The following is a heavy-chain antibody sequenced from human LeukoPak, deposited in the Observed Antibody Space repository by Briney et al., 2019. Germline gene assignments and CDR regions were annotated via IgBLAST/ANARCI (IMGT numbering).Heavy chain of an antibody. V-gene: IGHV1-18*01. CDR3: ARDPSNSSGRSEYLDS. Sequence: GAPVRVSCKASGYTFTHHSISWVRQAPGQGLEWMGWISCYNGDTNYAENFRGRFTMSTDTSTTTACMELRSLGSGDTAVYYCARDPSNSSGRSEYLDSWGQGTRGTVSS. D-gene: IGHD6-19*01. J-gene: IGHJ4*02. CDR2: ISCYNGDT. CDR1: GYTFTHHS.